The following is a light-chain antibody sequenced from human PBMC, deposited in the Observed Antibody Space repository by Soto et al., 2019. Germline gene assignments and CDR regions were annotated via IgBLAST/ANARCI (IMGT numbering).Light chain of an antibody. CDR2: YDD. CDR3: EAWDDSLNGRV. CDR1: RSNVGDNA. V-gene: IGLV1-36*01. J-gene: IGLJ3*02. Sequence: QSVLTQPPSVSEAPRQRVTISCSGSRSNVGDNAVNWYQQLPGKAPKLLIYYDDLLTSGVSDRFSGSKSGTSASLAISGLQSEDEGDYYCEAWDDSLNGRVFGGGTKLTVL.